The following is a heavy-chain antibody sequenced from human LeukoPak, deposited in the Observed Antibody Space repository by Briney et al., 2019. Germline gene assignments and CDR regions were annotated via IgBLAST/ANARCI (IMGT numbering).Heavy chain of an antibody. CDR2: VHDSGHT. V-gene: IGHV4-59*01. CDR1: GDSFSNYF. J-gene: IGHJ4*02. Sequence: SETLSLTCTVSGDSFSNYFWTWIRQPPGMGLEWIAYVHDSGHTDYNPSLKSRVTISLDTSKNQFSLKLSSVTAADTAVYYCARYGDYKGAYWGQGALVTVSS. CDR3: ARYGDYKGAY. D-gene: IGHD4-17*01.